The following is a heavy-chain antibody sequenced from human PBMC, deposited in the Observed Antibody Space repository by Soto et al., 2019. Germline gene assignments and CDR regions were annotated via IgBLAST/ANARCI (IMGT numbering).Heavy chain of an antibody. CDR1: GGTFSSYT. Sequence: QVQLVQSGAAVKKPGSSVKVSCKASGGTFSSYTISWVRQAPGQGLEWMGRIIPILGIANYAQKFQGRVTITADKSMSTAYMELSSLRSEDTAVYYCARPGIAASGFDYWGQGTLVTVSS. V-gene: IGHV1-69*02. CDR3: ARPGIAASGFDY. D-gene: IGHD6-13*01. CDR2: IIPILGIA. J-gene: IGHJ4*02.